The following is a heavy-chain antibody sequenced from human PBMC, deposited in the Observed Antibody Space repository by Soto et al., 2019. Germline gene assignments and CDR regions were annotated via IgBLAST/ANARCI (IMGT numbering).Heavy chain of an antibody. J-gene: IGHJ4*02. D-gene: IGHD1-26*01. Sequence: PGGSLRLSCAASGFIFSDYSMDWVRQAPGKGLEWVASISSTSTYISYADSARGRVTISRDNAKNSLYLQMNSLTAEDTAVYYCARDGRGSSFIFYFDYWGQGTLVTVSS. CDR1: GFIFSDYS. CDR3: ARDGRGSSFIFYFDY. CDR2: ISSTSTYI. V-gene: IGHV3-21*01.